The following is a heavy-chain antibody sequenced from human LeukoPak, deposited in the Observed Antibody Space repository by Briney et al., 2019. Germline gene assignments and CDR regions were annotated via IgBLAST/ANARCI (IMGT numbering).Heavy chain of an antibody. V-gene: IGHV3-23*01. CDR2: ISGSGGST. J-gene: IGHJ4*02. CDR3: ARGGYSYGYGGSYQVDY. CDR1: GFTFSSYA. D-gene: IGHD5-18*01. Sequence: PGESLRLSCAASGFTFSSYAMSWVRQAPGKGLEWVSAISGSGGSTYYADSVKGRFTISRDNSKKTLYLQMNSLRAEDTAVYYCARGGYSYGYGGSYQVDYWGQGTLVAVSS.